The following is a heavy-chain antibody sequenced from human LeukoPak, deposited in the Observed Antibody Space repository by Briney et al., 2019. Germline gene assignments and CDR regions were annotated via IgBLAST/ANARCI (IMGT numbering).Heavy chain of an antibody. V-gene: IGHV3-23*01. CDR2: ISGSGGST. CDR3: AKDPAYYDSSGYYW. CDR1: GFTFSNYG. D-gene: IGHD3-22*01. J-gene: IGHJ4*02. Sequence: GGSLRLSCAASGFTFSNYGMTWVRQAPGKGLEWVSAISGSGGSTYYADSVKGRFTISRDNSKNTLYLQMNSLRAEDTAVYYCAKDPAYYDSSGYYWWGQGTLVTVSS.